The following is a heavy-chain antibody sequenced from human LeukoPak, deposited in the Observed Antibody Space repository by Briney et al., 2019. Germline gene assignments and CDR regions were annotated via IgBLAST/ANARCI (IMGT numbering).Heavy chain of an antibody. CDR2: INPNRGGT. Sequence: GASVKVSCKASGYTFTGYYMHWVRQAPGQGLEWMGWINPNRGGTNYAQKLQGRVTMTRDTSISTAYMELSRLRSDDTAVYYCARDNSSGWYYPPFDYWGQGTLVTVSS. V-gene: IGHV1-2*02. D-gene: IGHD6-19*01. J-gene: IGHJ4*02. CDR3: ARDNSSGWYYPPFDY. CDR1: GYTFTGYY.